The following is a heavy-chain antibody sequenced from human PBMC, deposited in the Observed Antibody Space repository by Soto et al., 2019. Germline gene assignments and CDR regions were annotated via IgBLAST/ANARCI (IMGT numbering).Heavy chain of an antibody. D-gene: IGHD6-13*01. J-gene: IGHJ5*02. CDR1: NGSIGSYY. V-gene: IGHV4-59*01. Sequence: SETLSLTCTISNGSIGSYYWTWIRQPPGKGLEWIGHIYYSGSTNYNPSLKSRLTLSLDTSKNQFSLKLTSVTAADTAVYHCARVGRLITAAGLLDAWGQGTLVTVS. CDR3: ARVGRLITAAGLLDA. CDR2: IYYSGST.